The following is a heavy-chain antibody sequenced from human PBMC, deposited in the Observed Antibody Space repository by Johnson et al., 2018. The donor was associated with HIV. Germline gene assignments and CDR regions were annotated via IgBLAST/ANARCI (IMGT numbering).Heavy chain of an antibody. CDR3: AKEMRATRSPHAFEI. Sequence: VQLVESGGGLVQPGGSLRLSCAASGFTFSSYDMHWVRQATGKGLEWVSAIGTAGDTYYADSVKGRFTISRDNSKNTLYLQMNCLRSEDTAVYYCAKEMRATRSPHAFEIWGQGTGVTVSS. V-gene: IGHV3-13*01. CDR2: IGTAGDT. CDR1: GFTFSSYD. J-gene: IGHJ3*02.